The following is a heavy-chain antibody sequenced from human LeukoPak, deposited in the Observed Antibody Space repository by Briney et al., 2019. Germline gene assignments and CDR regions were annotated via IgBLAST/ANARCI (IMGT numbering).Heavy chain of an antibody. V-gene: IGHV4-4*07. J-gene: IGHJ4*02. D-gene: IGHD4-11*01. CDR1: GGSISSYY. Sequence: PSETLSLTCTVSGGSISSYYWSWIRQPAGKGLEWIGRIYTSGSTNYNPSLKSRVTMSVDTSKNQFSLKLSSVTAADTAVYYCARDDGLTTVTTWDYWGQGTLVTVSS. CDR3: ARDDGLTTVTTWDY. CDR2: IYTSGST.